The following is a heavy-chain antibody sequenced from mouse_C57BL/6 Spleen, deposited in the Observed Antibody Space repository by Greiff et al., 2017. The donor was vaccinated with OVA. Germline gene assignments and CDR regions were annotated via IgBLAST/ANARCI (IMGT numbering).Heavy chain of an antibody. CDR3: TRVYYGSSNWYFDV. D-gene: IGHD1-1*01. CDR1: GFTFSSYA. CDR2: ISSGGDYI. J-gene: IGHJ1*03. Sequence: EVKVEESGEGLVKPGGSLKLSCAASGFTFSSYAMSWVRQTPEKRLEWVAYISSGGDYIYYADTVKGRFTISRDNARNTLYLQMSSLKSEDTAMYYCTRVYYGSSNWYFDVWGTGTTVTVSS. V-gene: IGHV5-9-1*02.